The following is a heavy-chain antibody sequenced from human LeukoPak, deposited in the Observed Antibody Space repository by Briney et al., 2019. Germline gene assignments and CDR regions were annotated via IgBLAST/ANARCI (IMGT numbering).Heavy chain of an antibody. V-gene: IGHV4-34*01. D-gene: IGHD2-2*01. J-gene: IGHJ5*02. Sequence: SETLSLTCAVYGGSFSGYYWSWIRQPPGKGLEWIGEINHSGSTNYNPSLKSRVTISVDTSKNQFSLKLSSVTAADTAVYYCARGLLGYCSSTSCQAWGQGTLVTVSS. CDR1: GGSFSGYY. CDR2: INHSGST. CDR3: ARGLLGYCSSTSCQA.